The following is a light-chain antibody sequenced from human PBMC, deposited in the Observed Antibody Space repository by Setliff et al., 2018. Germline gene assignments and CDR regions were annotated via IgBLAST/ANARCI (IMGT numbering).Light chain of an antibody. J-gene: IGLJ1*01. Sequence: QSVLPQPASVSGSPGQSITISCTGTSSDVGGYKCVSWYQQHPGKAPKLMIYEVTYRPSGVSNRFSGSKSGNTASLTISGLQAEDEADYYCSSYSNSSILVFGTGTKVTVL. V-gene: IGLV2-14*01. CDR2: EVT. CDR3: SSYSNSSILV. CDR1: SSDVGGYKC.